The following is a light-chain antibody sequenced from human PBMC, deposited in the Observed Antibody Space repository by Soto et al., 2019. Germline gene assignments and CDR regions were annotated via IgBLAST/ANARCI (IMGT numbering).Light chain of an antibody. Sequence: QSVLTQPPSVSGAPGQRVTISCTGSSSNIGAGYDVHWYLHLPGTAPKLLIFGNSHRPSGVPDRFSASKSGTSASLAITGLQAEDEADYYCSSYAGSSNVFGTGTKLTVL. CDR1: SSNIGAGYD. V-gene: IGLV1-40*01. CDR2: GNS. CDR3: SSYAGSSNV. J-gene: IGLJ1*01.